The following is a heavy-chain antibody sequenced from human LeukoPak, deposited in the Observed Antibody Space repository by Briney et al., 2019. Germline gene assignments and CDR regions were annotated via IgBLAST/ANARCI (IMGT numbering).Heavy chain of an antibody. J-gene: IGHJ2*01. CDR2: IYYSGST. CDR1: GGSISSYY. Sequence: SETLSLTCTVSGGSISSYYWSWIRQPPGKGLEWIGYIYYSGSTNYNPSLKSRVTISVDTSKNQFSLKLSSVTAADTAVYYCARRDIFYWYFDLWGRGTLVTVSS. V-gene: IGHV4-59*08. D-gene: IGHD2-21*01. CDR3: ARRDIFYWYFDL.